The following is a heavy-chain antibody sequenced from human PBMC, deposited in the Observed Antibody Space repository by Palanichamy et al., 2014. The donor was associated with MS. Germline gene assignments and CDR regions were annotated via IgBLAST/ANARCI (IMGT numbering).Heavy chain of an antibody. CDR3: ASGVEMATTYAEGAEYFQH. V-gene: IGHV3-74*01. D-gene: IGHD5-24*01. Sequence: VESGGGLVQPGGSLRLSCAASGFTFSSYWMHWVRPSSREGGWVWVSRINTDGSSTSYADSVKGRFTISRDNAKNTLYLQMNSLRAEDTAVYYCASGVEMATTYAEGAEYFQHWGQGTLVTVSS. CDR2: INTDGSST. J-gene: IGHJ1*01. CDR1: GFTFSSYW.